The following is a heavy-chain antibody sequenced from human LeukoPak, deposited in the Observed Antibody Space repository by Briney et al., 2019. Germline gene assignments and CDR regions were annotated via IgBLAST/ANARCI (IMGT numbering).Heavy chain of an antibody. Sequence: ASVKVSCKASGYTFTSYYMHWVRQAPGQGLEWMGIINPSGGSTSYAQKFQERVTITRDMSTSTAYMELSSLRSEDTAVYYCAADQAAYDSRPFDYWGQGTLVTVSS. CDR2: INPSGGST. CDR3: AADQAAYDSRPFDY. V-gene: IGHV1-46*01. CDR1: GYTFTSYY. J-gene: IGHJ4*02. D-gene: IGHD3-22*01.